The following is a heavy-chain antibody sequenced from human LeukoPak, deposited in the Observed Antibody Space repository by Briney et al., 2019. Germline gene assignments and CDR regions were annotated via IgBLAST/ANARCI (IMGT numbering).Heavy chain of an antibody. D-gene: IGHD4-17*01. V-gene: IGHV5-51*01. Sequence: ESLKISCKGSGYSFTSYWIGWVRQMPGKGLEWVGIIYPDDSETRYGPSFQDQVTISADKSISTAYLQWSSLKASDTAMYYCARHYPGGDYFIDYWGQGTLVTVSS. CDR3: ARHYPGGDYFIDY. CDR1: GYSFTSYW. CDR2: IYPDDSET. J-gene: IGHJ4*02.